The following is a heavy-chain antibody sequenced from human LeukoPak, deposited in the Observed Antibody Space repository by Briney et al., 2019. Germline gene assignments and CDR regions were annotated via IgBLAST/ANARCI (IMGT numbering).Heavy chain of an antibody. CDR1: GGSISSSSYY. D-gene: IGHD3-3*01. CDR3: ARSRITIFGVVIPPDD. V-gene: IGHV4-39*01. Sequence: SETLSLTCTVSGGSISSSSYYWGWIRQPPGKGLEWIGSIYYSGSTYYNPSLKSRVTISVDTSKNQFSLKLSSVTAADTAVYYCARSRITIFGVVIPPDDWGQGTLVTVSS. CDR2: IYYSGST. J-gene: IGHJ4*02.